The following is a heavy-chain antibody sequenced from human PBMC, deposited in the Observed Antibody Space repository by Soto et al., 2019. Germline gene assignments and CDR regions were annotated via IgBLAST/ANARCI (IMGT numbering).Heavy chain of an antibody. V-gene: IGHV4-34*01. CDR2: INHSGST. J-gene: IGHJ4*02. CDR3: ARGPRITGTVDY. D-gene: IGHD1-7*01. CDR1: GGSFSGYY. Sequence: SETLSLTCAVYGGSFSGYYWNWIRQPPGKGLEWIGEINHSGSTNYNPSLKSRVTISVDTSKNQFSLKLSSVTAADTAVYYCARGPRITGTVDYWGQGTLVTVSS.